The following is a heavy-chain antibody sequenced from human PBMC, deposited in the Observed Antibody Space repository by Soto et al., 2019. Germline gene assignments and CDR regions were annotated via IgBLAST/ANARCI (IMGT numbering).Heavy chain of an antibody. CDR2: IIPIFGTA. D-gene: IGHD5-18*01. CDR1: GGTFSSYA. J-gene: IGHJ4*02. V-gene: IGHV1-69*13. Sequence: ASVKVSCKASGGTFSSYAISWVRQAPGQGLEWMGGIIPIFGTANYAQKFQGRVTITADESTSTAYMELSSLRSEDTAVYYCAREDTAMGTFDYWGQGTLVTVSS. CDR3: AREDTAMGTFDY.